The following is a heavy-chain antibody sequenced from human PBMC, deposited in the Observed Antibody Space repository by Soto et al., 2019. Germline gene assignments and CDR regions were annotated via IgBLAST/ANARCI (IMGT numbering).Heavy chain of an antibody. CDR3: ARADDGTGSYFGLDY. V-gene: IGHV1-18*01. CDR1: GYTFTRSG. J-gene: IGHJ4*03. Sequence: ASVKVSCKASGYTFTRSGISWVRQAPGQGPEWMGWISSYNGDTNYAQTFQGRVTMTTDTSTSTAHMELRSLRSDDTAVYYCARADDGTGSYFGLDYWGQGTPVTVSS. CDR2: ISSYNGDT. D-gene: IGHD2-2*01.